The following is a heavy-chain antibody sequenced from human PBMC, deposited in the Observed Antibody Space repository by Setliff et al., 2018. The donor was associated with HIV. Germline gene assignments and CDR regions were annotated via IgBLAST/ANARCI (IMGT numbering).Heavy chain of an antibody. Sequence: ETLSLTCAVSGYSISSGYYWGWFRQPPGRGLEWVSAIGTAGDTYYPGSVKGRFTIPRENAKNSLYLQMNSLRAGDTVVYYCARARDSSGYSPGAFDIWGQGTMVTVSS. CDR3: ARARDSSGYSPGAFDI. J-gene: IGHJ3*02. CDR1: GYSISSGYY. V-gene: IGHV3-13*01. D-gene: IGHD3-22*01. CDR2: IGTAGDT.